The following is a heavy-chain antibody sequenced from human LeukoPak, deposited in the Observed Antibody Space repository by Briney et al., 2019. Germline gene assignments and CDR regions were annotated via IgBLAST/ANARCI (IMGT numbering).Heavy chain of an antibody. CDR2: IYHSGGT. CDR1: GGSISSDY. D-gene: IGHD1-7*01. Sequence: PSETLSLTCTVYGGSISSDYWGWIRQPPGKGLDWIGYIYHSGGTNYNPSLKGRVTISVDTSKKQFSLKLSSVTAADTAVYYCARVGTVLDGGYWGQGILVTVSS. J-gene: IGHJ4*02. V-gene: IGHV4-59*01. CDR3: ARVGTVLDGGY.